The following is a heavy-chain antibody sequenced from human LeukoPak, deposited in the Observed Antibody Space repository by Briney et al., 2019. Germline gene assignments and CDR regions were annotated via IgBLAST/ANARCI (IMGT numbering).Heavy chain of an antibody. D-gene: IGHD1-14*01. J-gene: IGHJ4*02. V-gene: IGHV4-31*03. Sequence: SQSLSLTCTVSGGSISSGGYYWSWIRQHPGKGLEWIGYIYYSGSTYYNPSLKSRVTISVDTSKNQFSLKLSSVTAADTAVYYCARAFLAEYYFDYWGRGTLVTVSS. CDR1: GGSISSGGYY. CDR3: ARAFLAEYYFDY. CDR2: IYYSGST.